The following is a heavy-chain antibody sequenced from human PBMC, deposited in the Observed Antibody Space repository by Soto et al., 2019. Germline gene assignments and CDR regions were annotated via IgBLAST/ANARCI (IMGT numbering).Heavy chain of an antibody. CDR1: GYTFTSYG. Sequence: QVQLVQSGAEVKKPGASVKVSCKASGYTFTSYGISWVRQAPGQGLEWMDWISAYSSSTEYAQKFQGRVTMTTDTSTSTAYMELRSLRFDDTAVYYCARDPKYYYDSSGYRDFRGAHDAFDFWGPGTMVTLSS. CDR2: ISAYSSST. J-gene: IGHJ3*01. V-gene: IGHV1-18*04. D-gene: IGHD3-22*01. CDR3: ARDPKYYYDSSGYRDFRGAHDAFDF.